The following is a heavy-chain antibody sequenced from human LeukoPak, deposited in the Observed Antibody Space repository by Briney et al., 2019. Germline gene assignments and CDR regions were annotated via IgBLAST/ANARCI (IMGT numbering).Heavy chain of an antibody. CDR3: ARWVYSSGWYVFDY. J-gene: IGHJ4*02. V-gene: IGHV3-23*01. D-gene: IGHD6-19*01. Sequence: GGSLRLSCLTSGFTFSTNAMSWVRQAPGKGLEWISGISGSGASTYYADSVKGRLTISRDNSKNTLYLQMNSLRAEDTAVYYCARWVYSSGWYVFDYWGQGTLVTVSS. CDR1: GFTFSTNA. CDR2: ISGSGAST.